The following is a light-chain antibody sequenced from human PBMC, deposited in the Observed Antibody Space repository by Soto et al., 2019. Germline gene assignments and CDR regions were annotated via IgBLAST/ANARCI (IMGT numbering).Light chain of an antibody. Sequence: QSVLTQPPSASGTPGQRVTISCSGSSSNIGKNAVNWYQQLPGTAPKLHIYTNNKWPSGVPDRFSGSKSGTSASLAISGLQSEDEADYYCAAWDDSLNGVVFGGGTKVTVL. J-gene: IGLJ2*01. CDR1: SSNIGKNA. CDR2: TNN. CDR3: AAWDDSLNGVV. V-gene: IGLV1-44*01.